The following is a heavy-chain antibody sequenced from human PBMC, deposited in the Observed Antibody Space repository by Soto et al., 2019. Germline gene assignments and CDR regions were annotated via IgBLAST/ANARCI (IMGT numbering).Heavy chain of an antibody. CDR1: GYTFSTYS. D-gene: IGHD1-1*01. V-gene: IGHV1-18*01. J-gene: IGHJ5*02. Sequence: QVQLVQSGAEVKKPGASVKVSCKASGYTFSTYSFSWVRQAPGQGLEWMGWIGADNGDTNYAQNFQGRVTMTTDTSTTTSYMELRSLTSDDTAVYFCARDWKGAEGFDPWGQGTVVIVSS. CDR3: ARDWKGAEGFDP. CDR2: IGADNGDT.